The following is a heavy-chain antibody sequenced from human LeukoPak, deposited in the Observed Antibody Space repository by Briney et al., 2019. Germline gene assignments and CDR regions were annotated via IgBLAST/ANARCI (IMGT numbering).Heavy chain of an antibody. V-gene: IGHV3-15*01. D-gene: IGHD6-6*01. CDR1: GFTFSNAW. Sequence: GGSLRLSCAASGFTFSNAWMSWVRQAPGKGLEWVGRIKSKTDGGTADYAAPVKGRFTISRDDSKNALYLQMNSLKTEDTAVYYCAKGSIAARILSGAFDIWGQGTMVTVSS. CDR2: IKSKTDGGTA. CDR3: AKGSIAARILSGAFDI. J-gene: IGHJ3*02.